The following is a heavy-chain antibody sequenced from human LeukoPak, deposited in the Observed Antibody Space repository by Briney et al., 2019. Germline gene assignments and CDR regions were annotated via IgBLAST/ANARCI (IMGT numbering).Heavy chain of an antibody. CDR1: GFTFRNYG. D-gene: IGHD6-13*01. J-gene: IGHJ5*02. V-gene: IGHV3-30*02. Sequence: GGSLRLSCAASGFTFRNYGMHWVRQAPGKGLEWVSFIQYDGRNTYYADSLKGRFTISRDNSKNTLYLQMNTLRPDDTAVYYCAKLGGSTWYNGIDLWGKGTLVTVSS. CDR2: IQYDGRNT. CDR3: AKLGGSTWYNGIDL.